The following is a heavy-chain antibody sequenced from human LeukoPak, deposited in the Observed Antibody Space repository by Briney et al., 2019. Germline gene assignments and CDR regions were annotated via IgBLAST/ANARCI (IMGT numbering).Heavy chain of an antibody. CDR2: IKQDGSEK. CDR3: ARASSIVSPPVY. CDR1: GLTFSRYS. J-gene: IGHJ4*02. V-gene: IGHV3-7*01. Sequence: GGSLRLSCAVSGLTFSRYSMSWVRQAPGKGLEWVAYIKQDGSEKYYVGSVKGRFTISRDNAKNSLYLQMNSLKAEDTAVYYCARASSIVSPPVYWGQGTLVTVSS. D-gene: IGHD2-15*01.